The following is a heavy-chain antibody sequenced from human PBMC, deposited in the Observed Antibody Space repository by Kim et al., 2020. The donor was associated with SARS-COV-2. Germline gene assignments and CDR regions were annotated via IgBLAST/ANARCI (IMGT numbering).Heavy chain of an antibody. D-gene: IGHD6-13*01. Sequence: SNPPLKRRVTITVDTSKNQFSLKLSSVTAADTAVYYCAGPGGRGSSWYDYWGQGTLVTVSS. CDR3: AGPGGRGSSWYDY. V-gene: IGHV4-31*02. J-gene: IGHJ4*02.